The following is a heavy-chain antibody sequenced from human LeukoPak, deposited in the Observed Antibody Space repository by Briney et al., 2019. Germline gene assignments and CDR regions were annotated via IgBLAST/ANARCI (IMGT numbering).Heavy chain of an antibody. CDR2: INHSGST. V-gene: IGHV4-34*01. Sequence: PSETLSLTCAVDGGSFSGYYWSWIRQPPGKGLEWIGEINHSGSTNYNPSLKSRVTISVDTSKNQFSLKLSSVTAADTAVYYCARGLTTVTRGWFDPWGQGTLVTVSS. D-gene: IGHD4-17*01. CDR1: GGSFSGYY. J-gene: IGHJ5*02. CDR3: ARGLTTVTRGWFDP.